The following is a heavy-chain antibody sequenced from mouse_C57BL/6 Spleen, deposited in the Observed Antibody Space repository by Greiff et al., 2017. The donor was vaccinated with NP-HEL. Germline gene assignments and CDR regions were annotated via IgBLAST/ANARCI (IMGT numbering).Heavy chain of an antibody. J-gene: IGHJ4*01. D-gene: IGHD2-4*01. CDR3: ARPHYDYAMDY. CDR1: GFTFSDYG. V-gene: IGHV5-17*01. CDR2: ISSGSSTI. Sequence: EVKVVESGGGLVKPGGSLKLSCAASGFTFSDYGMHWVRQAPEKGLEWVAYISSGSSTIYYADTVKGRFTISRDNAKNTLFLQMTSLRSEDTAMYYCARPHYDYAMDYWGQGTSVTVSS.